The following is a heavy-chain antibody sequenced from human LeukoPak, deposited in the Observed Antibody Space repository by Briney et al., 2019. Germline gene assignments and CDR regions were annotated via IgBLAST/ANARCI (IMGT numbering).Heavy chain of an antibody. J-gene: IGHJ4*02. D-gene: IGHD3-10*01. V-gene: IGHV4-30-4*02. CDR3: ARSGRGSSAGFDY. CDR1: GGSISSGDYY. CDR2: IYYSGST. Sequence: SETLSLTCTVSGGSISSGDYYWSWIRQPPGKGLEWIGYIYYSGSTYYNPSLKSRVTISVDTSRNQFSLKLNSVTAADTAVYYCARSGRGSSAGFDYWGQGTLVTVSS.